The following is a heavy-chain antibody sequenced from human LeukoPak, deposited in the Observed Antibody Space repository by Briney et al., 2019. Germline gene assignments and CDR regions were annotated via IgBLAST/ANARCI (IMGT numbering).Heavy chain of an antibody. CDR3: VTYRAGTSGRGS. D-gene: IGHD3-10*01. V-gene: IGHV4-59*01. J-gene: IGHJ5*02. CDR1: GGSISSDH. Sequence: KPSETLSLTCTVSGGSISSDHWSWIRQPPGKGLEWIGYINYNGNPKYNPSLKSRITISVDTSKNQFSLKVTSVTAADTAVYYCVTYRAGTSGRGSWGQGTLVTVSS. CDR2: INYNGNP.